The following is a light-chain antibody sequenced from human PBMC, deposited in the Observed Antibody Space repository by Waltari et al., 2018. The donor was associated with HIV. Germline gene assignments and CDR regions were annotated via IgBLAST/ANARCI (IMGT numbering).Light chain of an antibody. V-gene: IGLV1-40*01. J-gene: IGLJ2*01. CDR3: QSYDSDLSSWF. CDR2: GNG. Sequence: QSVLTQSPSVSGAPGQRVTISCTGSSSNIGAGYDVLWYQQLPGTAPKLLIYGNGSRPSGVPDRFSASKSGASASLAITGLRAEDEATYYCQSYDSDLSSWFFGGGTKLTVL. CDR1: SSNIGAGYD.